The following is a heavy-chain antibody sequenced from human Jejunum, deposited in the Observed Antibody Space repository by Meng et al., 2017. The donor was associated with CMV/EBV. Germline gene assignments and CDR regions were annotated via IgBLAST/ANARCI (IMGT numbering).Heavy chain of an antibody. CDR1: GYRFTSNG. J-gene: IGHJ5*02. CDR3: ARSLGYCSDYSCWFDP. V-gene: IGHV7-4-1*02. D-gene: IGHD2-15*01. Sequence: SGYRFTSNGITSLRQAPAPGIEWLAWINTDTGKPTSAPGFTGQFVFSFDTSVSTAYLQISSLKAEDTAVYFCARSLGYCSDYSCWFDPWGQGTLVTVSS. CDR2: INTDTGKP.